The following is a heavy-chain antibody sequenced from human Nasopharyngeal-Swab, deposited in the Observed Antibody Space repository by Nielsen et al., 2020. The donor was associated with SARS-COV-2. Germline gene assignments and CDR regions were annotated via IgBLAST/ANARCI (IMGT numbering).Heavy chain of an antibody. CDR1: GFNFNNYG. J-gene: IGHJ6*02. Sequence: GGSLRLSCAASGFNFNNYGMHWVRQAPGKGLEWVALISYEGSIKHYADFVEGRFTISRGSSKNTLFLQMNSLRAEDTAVYYCAKRKEILWLGSQRHGMDVWGQGTTVTVSS. CDR2: ISYEGSIK. D-gene: IGHD3-10*01. CDR3: AKRKEILWLGSQRHGMDV. V-gene: IGHV3-30*18.